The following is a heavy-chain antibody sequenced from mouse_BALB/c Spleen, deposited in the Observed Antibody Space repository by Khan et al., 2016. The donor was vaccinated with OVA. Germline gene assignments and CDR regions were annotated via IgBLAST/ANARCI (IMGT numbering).Heavy chain of an antibody. V-gene: IGHV5-6*01. J-gene: IGHJ3*01. D-gene: IGHD4-1*01. CDR2: ISSGGDYT. Sequence: EVELVESGGDLVKPGGSLKLSCAASGFTFSSYSMSWVRQTPDKRLEWVASISSGGDYTYYPDSVKGRFTISRDNAKNTLYLQMSDLKSEDTAMYYCEYHLTGSFDYWGQGTLVTVSA. CDR1: GFTFSSYS. CDR3: EYHLTGSFDY.